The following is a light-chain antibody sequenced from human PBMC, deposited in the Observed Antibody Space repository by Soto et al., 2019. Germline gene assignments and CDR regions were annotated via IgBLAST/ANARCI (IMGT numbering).Light chain of an antibody. CDR2: WAS. CDR1: ETILYGSNNKNY. J-gene: IGKJ3*01. Sequence: IVMTQSPDSLGVSLGERATINCKSNETILYGSNNKNYLSWYQQKPGQPPNLFIYWASTRKYGVPERFSGSGSGTDFTLSISNLQAEDVAVYYCHQYYSPPFAFGPGTKVHL. CDR3: HQYYSPPFA. V-gene: IGKV4-1*01.